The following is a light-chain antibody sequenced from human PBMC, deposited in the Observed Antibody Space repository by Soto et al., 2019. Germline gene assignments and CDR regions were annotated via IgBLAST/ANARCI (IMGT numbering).Light chain of an antibody. Sequence: MTQSPATLSVSPGERATLSCRASQSVSSNLAWYQQKPGQAPRLLIYGASTRATGIPARFSGSGSGTEFTLTISSLLSEDFAVYYCQQYNDWPPWTFGQGTKVDIK. V-gene: IGKV3-15*01. J-gene: IGKJ1*01. CDR2: GAS. CDR3: QQYNDWPPWT. CDR1: QSVSSN.